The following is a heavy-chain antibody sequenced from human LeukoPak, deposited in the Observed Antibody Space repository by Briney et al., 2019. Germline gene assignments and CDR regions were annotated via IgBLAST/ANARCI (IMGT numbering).Heavy chain of an antibody. CDR2: IYYSGGT. J-gene: IGHJ4*02. CDR3: ARAVSGRFDY. Sequence: DPSETLSLTCTVSGGSMSPYHWGWVRQPPGKGLEWTGYIYYSGGTNYNPSLNSRVTISVDTSKNQFSLRLSTVTAADMAIYYCARAVSGRFDYWGQGTLVTVSS. D-gene: IGHD6-19*01. CDR1: GGSMSPYH. V-gene: IGHV4-59*08.